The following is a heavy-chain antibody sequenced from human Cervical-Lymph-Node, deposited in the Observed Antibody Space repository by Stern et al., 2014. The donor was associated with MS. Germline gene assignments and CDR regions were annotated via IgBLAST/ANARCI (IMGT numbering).Heavy chain of an antibody. V-gene: IGHV7-4-1*02. Sequence: QVQLVQSGSELKKPGASVKVSCKASGYTFTTYPMNWVRQAPGQGLEWMGWISTDTGNPTYAQGFTGRFVFSLDTSVSTAYLQISSLKADDTDVYYCARLAYTSAYYGERLHLFDYWGQGTLVAVSS. D-gene: IGHD6-19*01. CDR3: ARLAYTSAYYGERLHLFDY. J-gene: IGHJ4*02. CDR1: GYTFTTYP. CDR2: ISTDTGNP.